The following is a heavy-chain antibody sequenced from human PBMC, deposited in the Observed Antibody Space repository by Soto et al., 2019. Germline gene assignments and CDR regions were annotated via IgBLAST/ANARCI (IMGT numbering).Heavy chain of an antibody. V-gene: IGHV4-30-4*01. CDR3: ARFDILTGYADY. CDR1: GGSISSGDYY. J-gene: IGHJ4*02. D-gene: IGHD3-9*01. Sequence: SETLSPTCTVSGGSISSGDYYWSWIRQPPGKGLEWIGYIYYSGSTYYNPSLKSRVTISVDTSKNQFSLKLSSVTAADTAVYYCARFDILTGYADYWGQGTLVTVSS. CDR2: IYYSGST.